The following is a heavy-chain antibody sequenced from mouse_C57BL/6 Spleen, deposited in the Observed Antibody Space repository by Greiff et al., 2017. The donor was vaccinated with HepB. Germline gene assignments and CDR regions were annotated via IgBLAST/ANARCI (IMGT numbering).Heavy chain of an antibody. CDR2: IDPSDSYT. Sequence: VQLQQPGAELVMPGASVKLSCKASGYTFTSYWMHWVKQRPGQGLEWIGEIDPSDSYTNYNQKFKGKSTLTVDKSSSTAYMQLSSLTSEDSAVYYCARITTVVYWYFDVWGTGTTVTVSS. CDR1: GYTFTSYW. J-gene: IGHJ1*03. CDR3: ARITTVVYWYFDV. V-gene: IGHV1-69*01. D-gene: IGHD1-1*01.